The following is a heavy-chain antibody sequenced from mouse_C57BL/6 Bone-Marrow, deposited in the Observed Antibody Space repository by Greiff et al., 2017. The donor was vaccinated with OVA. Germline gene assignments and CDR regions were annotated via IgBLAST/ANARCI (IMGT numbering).Heavy chain of an antibody. CDR2: IDPSDSYT. J-gene: IGHJ1*03. D-gene: IGHD1-1*01. CDR1: GYTFTSYW. Sequence: VQLQQPGAELVMPGASVKLSCKASGYTFTSYWMHWVKQRPGQGLEWIGEIDPSDSYTNYNQKFKGKSTLTVDKSSSTAYMQLSSLTSEDSAVYYCAREGYYYGLYFDVWGTGTTVTVSS. CDR3: AREGYYYGLYFDV. V-gene: IGHV1-69*01.